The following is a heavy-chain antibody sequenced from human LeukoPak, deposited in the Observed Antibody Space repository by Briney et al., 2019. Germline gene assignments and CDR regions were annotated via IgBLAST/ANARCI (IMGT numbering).Heavy chain of an antibody. CDR1: GYTFSGYY. CDR3: ARDGTRDGFARGGHDNFYF. V-gene: IGHV1-2*02. D-gene: IGHD5-24*01. Sequence: ASVKVSCKASGYTFSGYYMHWXRQAPGQGLQWXGWXXXXSGDTNYAQEFQGRVTMTRDTSISTASMELRSLTSDDTAVYYCARDGTRDGFARGGHDNFYFWGQGTLVTVSS. CDR2: XXXXSGDT. J-gene: IGHJ4*02.